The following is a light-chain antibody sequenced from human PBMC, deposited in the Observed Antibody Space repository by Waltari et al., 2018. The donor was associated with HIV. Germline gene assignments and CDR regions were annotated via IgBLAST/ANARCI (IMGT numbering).Light chain of an antibody. CDR2: GTS. Sequence: EIVLTLSPGTLSLSPGERATLSCRASQSVSTNYLAWYQQNPGQAPRLLIYGTSSRATGIPDRFSGSGSGTDFTLTISRLEPEDFAVYYCQQYGSSLLTFGGGTKVEIK. CDR3: QQYGSSLLT. V-gene: IGKV3-20*01. J-gene: IGKJ4*01. CDR1: QSVSTNY.